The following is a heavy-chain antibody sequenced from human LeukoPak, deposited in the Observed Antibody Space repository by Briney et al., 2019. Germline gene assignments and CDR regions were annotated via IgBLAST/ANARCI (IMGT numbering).Heavy chain of an antibody. CDR1: GYTFTSYG. V-gene: IGHV1-18*01. CDR2: ISAYNGNT. CDR3: ARPISYYLDAFDI. Sequence: SVKVSCKASGYTFTSYGISWVRRAPGQGLEWMGWISAYNGNTNYAQKFQGRVTMTRDTSISTAYMELSRLRSDDTAVYYCARPISYYLDAFDIWGQGTMVTVSS. D-gene: IGHD1-26*01. J-gene: IGHJ3*02.